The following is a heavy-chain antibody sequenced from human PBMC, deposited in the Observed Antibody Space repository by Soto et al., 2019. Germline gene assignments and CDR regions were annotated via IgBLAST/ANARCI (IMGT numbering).Heavy chain of an antibody. CDR2: ISYDGTNK. V-gene: IGHV3-30*18. Sequence: GGSLRLSCAASGFAFSSYGMHWVRQAPGKGLEWVAVISYDGTNKYYADSVKGRFTLSRDNSKNTLYLQMNSLGVEDTAVYYCAKDLWLSSSAFEYSSGMDVWAQGPTVSVAS. J-gene: IGHJ6*02. CDR3: AKDLWLSSSAFEYSSGMDV. CDR1: GFAFSSYG. D-gene: IGHD6-6*01.